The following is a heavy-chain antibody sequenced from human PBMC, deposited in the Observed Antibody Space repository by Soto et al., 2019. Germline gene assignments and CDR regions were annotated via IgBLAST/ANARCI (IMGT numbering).Heavy chain of an antibody. CDR1: GFTFSSYS. D-gene: IGHD6-19*01. V-gene: IGHV3-21*01. Sequence: GGSVRLSCAASGFTFSSYSMNWVRQAPGKGLEWVSSISSSSSYIYYADSVKGRFTISRDNAKNSLYLQMNSLRAEDTAVYYCARDAAVAGSKTKYYYYYGMDVWGQGTTVTVSS. J-gene: IGHJ6*02. CDR3: ARDAAVAGSKTKYYYYYGMDV. CDR2: ISSSSSYI.